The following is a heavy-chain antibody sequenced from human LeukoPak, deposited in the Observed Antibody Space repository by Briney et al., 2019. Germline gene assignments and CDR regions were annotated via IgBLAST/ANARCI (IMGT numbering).Heavy chain of an antibody. D-gene: IGHD6-6*01. CDR3: AIGIAARGYFDY. CDR1: GFTFDDYA. CDR2: ISWNSGSI. V-gene: IGHV3-9*01. J-gene: IGHJ4*02. Sequence: GGSLRLSCAASGFTFDDYAMHWVRQAPGKGLEWVSGISWNSGSIGYADSVKGRYTISRDNAKNSLYLQMNSLRAEDTAVYYCAIGIAARGYFDYWGQGTLVTVSS.